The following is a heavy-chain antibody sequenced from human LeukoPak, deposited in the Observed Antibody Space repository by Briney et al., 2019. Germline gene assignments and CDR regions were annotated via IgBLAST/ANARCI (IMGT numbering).Heavy chain of an antibody. D-gene: IGHD6-19*01. J-gene: IGHJ4*02. CDR3: ASYGSGWTHYFDY. CDR1: GGSISSGGYY. CDR2: IYYSGST. Sequence: SETLSLTCTVSGGSISSGGYYWSWIRQHPGKGLEWIGYIYYSGSTYYNPSLKSRVTISVDTSKNQFSLKLSSVTAADTAVYYCASYGSGWTHYFDYWGQGTLVTVSS. V-gene: IGHV4-31*03.